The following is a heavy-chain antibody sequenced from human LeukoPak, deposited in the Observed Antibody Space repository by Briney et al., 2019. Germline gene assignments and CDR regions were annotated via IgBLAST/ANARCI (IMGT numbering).Heavy chain of an antibody. CDR2: INPDSGGT. CDR1: AYTLTDYY. D-gene: IGHD6-13*01. J-gene: IGHJ3*02. CDR3: ATGGSCWPRAFHI. V-gene: IGHV1-2*02. Sequence: ASVKVSCKASAYTLTDYYMHWVRQAPGQGLEWMGWINPDSGGTNYAQRFQGRVTMTRDTSISTAYMELTGLRSDDTAVYYCATGGSCWPRAFHIWGQGTMVAVSS.